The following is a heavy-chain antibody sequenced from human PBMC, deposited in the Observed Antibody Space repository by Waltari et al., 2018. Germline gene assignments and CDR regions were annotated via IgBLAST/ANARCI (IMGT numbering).Heavy chain of an antibody. Sequence: QVQLVESGGGVVQPGRSLRLSCAASGFTFSSYGMHWVRQAPGKGLEWVAVIWYDGSNKDYADSVKGRFTISRDNSKNTLYLQMNSLRAEDTAMYYCAKGGGYGDYFDYWGQGTLVTVSS. D-gene: IGHD4-17*01. J-gene: IGHJ4*02. CDR1: GFTFSSYG. CDR3: AKGGGYGDYFDY. CDR2: IWYDGSNK. V-gene: IGHV3-30*18.